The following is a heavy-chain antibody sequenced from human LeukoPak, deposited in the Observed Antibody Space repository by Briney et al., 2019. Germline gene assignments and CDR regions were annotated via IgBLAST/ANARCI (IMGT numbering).Heavy chain of an antibody. D-gene: IGHD1-26*01. Sequence: PSETLSLTCTVSGGSMTNYYWSWIRQPPGKGLEWIGSIYHSGSTYYNPSLKSRVTISVDTSKNQFSLKLSSVTAADTAVYYCARLMRYSGSYFDYWGQGTLVTVSS. CDR1: GGSMTNYY. V-gene: IGHV4-59*08. J-gene: IGHJ4*02. CDR3: ARLMRYSGSYFDY. CDR2: IYHSGST.